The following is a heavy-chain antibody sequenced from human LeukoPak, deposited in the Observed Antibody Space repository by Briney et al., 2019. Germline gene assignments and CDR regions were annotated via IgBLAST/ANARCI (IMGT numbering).Heavy chain of an antibody. Sequence: GASVKVSCKASGYTFTYYYMHWVRQAPGQGLEWTGIINPNGGSTTYAQKFQGRVTMTRDSSTSTVYMELSSLRSEDTALYYCARGGGGWDAFDIWGQGTMVTVSS. CDR2: INPNGGST. CDR1: GYTFTYYY. CDR3: ARGGGGWDAFDI. D-gene: IGHD6-19*01. V-gene: IGHV1-46*01. J-gene: IGHJ3*02.